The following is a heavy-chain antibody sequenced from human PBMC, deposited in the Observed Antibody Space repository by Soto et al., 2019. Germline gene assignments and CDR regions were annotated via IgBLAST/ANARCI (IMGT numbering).Heavy chain of an antibody. CDR2: IYHSGST. CDR3: ARGENYYGSPLDY. V-gene: IGHV4-4*02. Sequence: SETLSLTCAVSGGSISSSNWWSWVRQPPGKGLEWIGEIYHSGSTNYNPSLKSRVTISVDKSKNQFSLKLSSVTAADTAVYYCARGENYYGSPLDYWGQGTLVTVSS. D-gene: IGHD3-10*01. J-gene: IGHJ4*02. CDR1: GGSISSSNW.